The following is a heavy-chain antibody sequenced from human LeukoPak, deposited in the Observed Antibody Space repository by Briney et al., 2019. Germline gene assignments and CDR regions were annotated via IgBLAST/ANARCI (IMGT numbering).Heavy chain of an antibody. D-gene: IGHD3-3*01. CDR2: ISYDGSNK. CDR3: ARDTRIGVVIMGFDP. Sequence: GGSLRLSCAASGFTFSSYWMHWVRQAPGKGLEWVAVISYDGSNKYYADSVKGRFTISRDNSKNTLYLQMNSLRAEDTAVYYCARDTRIGVVIMGFDPWGQGTLVTVSS. J-gene: IGHJ5*02. V-gene: IGHV3-30-3*01. CDR1: GFTFSSYW.